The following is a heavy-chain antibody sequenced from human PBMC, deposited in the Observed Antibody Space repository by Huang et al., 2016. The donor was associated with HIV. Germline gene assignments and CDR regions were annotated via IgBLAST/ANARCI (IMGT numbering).Heavy chain of an antibody. CDR3: ARGAPDLDSHLDH. CDR1: GGPFNNA. D-gene: IGHD3-3*01. V-gene: IGHV1-69*13. Sequence: QVQLVQSGAVVKKPGSSVKVSCKVSGGPFNNAISWVRQAPGQGFEWMGGIIPIFGTPNYARKFQGRVTITADESTSIAYMELSSLRSEDTAVYYCARGAPDLDSHLDHWGQGTLVTVSS. J-gene: IGHJ4*02. CDR2: IIPIFGTP.